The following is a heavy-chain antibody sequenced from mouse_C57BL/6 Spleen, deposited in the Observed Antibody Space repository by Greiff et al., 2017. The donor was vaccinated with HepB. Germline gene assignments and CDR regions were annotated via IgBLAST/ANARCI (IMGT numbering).Heavy chain of an antibody. CDR2: IYPRSGNT. V-gene: IGHV1-81*01. Sequence: QVQLQQSGAELARPGASVKLSCKASGYTFTSYGISWVKQRTGQGLEWIGEIYPRSGNTYYNEKFKGKATLTADKSSSTAYMELRSLTSEDSAVYLCARPVFTTVVHYAMDYWGQGTSVTVSS. CDR1: GYTFTSYG. CDR3: ARPVFTTVVHYAMDY. D-gene: IGHD1-1*01. J-gene: IGHJ4*01.